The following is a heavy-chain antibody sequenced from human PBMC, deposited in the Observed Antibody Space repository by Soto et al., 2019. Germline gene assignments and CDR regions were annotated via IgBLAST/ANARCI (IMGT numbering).Heavy chain of an antibody. CDR1: GGSISSGGYY. CDR2: IYYSGST. D-gene: IGHD6-13*01. CDR3: ARDRSSWYFDH. Sequence: SETLSLTCTVSGGSISSGGYYWSWIRQHPGKGLEWIGYIYYSGSTYYNPSLKSRVTISVDTSKNQFSLKLSSVTAADTAVYYCARDRSSWYFDHWGQGTLVTVSS. V-gene: IGHV4-31*03. J-gene: IGHJ4*02.